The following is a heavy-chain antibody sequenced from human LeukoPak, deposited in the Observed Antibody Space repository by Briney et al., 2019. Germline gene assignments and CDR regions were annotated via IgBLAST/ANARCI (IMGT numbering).Heavy chain of an antibody. CDR2: ISWNSGSI. V-gene: IGHV3-9*01. D-gene: IGHD3-22*01. Sequence: GRSLRLSCAASGFTFDDYAMHWVRQAPGKGLEWVSGISWNSGSIGYADSVKGRFTISRDNAKNSLYLQMNSLRAEDTALYYCAKDMKGYYYYDSSGYYDYWGQGTLVTVSS. J-gene: IGHJ4*02. CDR3: AKDMKGYYYYDSSGYYDY. CDR1: GFTFDDYA.